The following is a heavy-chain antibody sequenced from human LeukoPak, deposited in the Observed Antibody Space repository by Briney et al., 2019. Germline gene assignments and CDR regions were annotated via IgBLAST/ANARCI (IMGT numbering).Heavy chain of an antibody. V-gene: IGHV4-59*01. CDR3: ARGELGWSSGYYDY. J-gene: IGHJ4*02. Sequence: SETLSLTCTVSGGSISSYYWSWLRQPPGKGLEWFGYIYYSGSTNYNPSLKSRVTISVDTSKNQFSLKLSSVTAADTAVYYCARGELGWSSGYYDYWGQGTLVTVSS. D-gene: IGHD3-22*01. CDR2: IYYSGST. CDR1: GGSISSYY.